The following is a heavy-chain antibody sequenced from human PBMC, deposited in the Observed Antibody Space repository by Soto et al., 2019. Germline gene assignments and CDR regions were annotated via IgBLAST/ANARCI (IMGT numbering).Heavy chain of an antibody. Sequence: EVQLLESGGGLVQPGGSLSLSCAASGFTLSAHAMNWVRQAPGKGLEWVSTINGRGDKTFYADSVKGRFTISRDGSKNTMYLHMKSMRDEDTAVYYCEKADGCADGTCYTGTYWDFDLWGRGTLVTVSS. CDR2: INGRGDKT. D-gene: IGHD2-2*02. CDR1: GFTLSAHA. J-gene: IGHJ2*01. V-gene: IGHV3-23*01. CDR3: EKADGCADGTCYTGTYWDFDL.